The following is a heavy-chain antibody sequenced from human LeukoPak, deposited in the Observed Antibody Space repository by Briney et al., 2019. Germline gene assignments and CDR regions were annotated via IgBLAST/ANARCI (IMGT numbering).Heavy chain of an antibody. CDR3: ARDLVGPGYYFDY. J-gene: IGHJ4*02. CDR1: GHIFSSYA. V-gene: IGHV3-30-3*01. D-gene: IGHD1-26*01. CDR2: ISYDGTNK. Sequence: GGSLRLFCAASGHIFSSYAMHWVRQAPGKGLEWVAVISYDGTNKYYADSVKGRFTISRDNSENTLYLQMNSLRAEDTAVYYCARDLVGPGYYFDYRGQGTLVTVSS.